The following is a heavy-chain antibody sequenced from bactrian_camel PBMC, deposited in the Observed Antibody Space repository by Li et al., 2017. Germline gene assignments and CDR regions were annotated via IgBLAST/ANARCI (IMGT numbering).Heavy chain of an antibody. V-gene: IGHV3S1*01. D-gene: IGHD6*01. CDR3: AANPKGRWYEAKYRY. J-gene: IGHJ4*01. CDR1: GFTFSSYW. CDR2: LSSDGST. Sequence: QVQLVESGGGSVQAGGSTRLSCTASGFTFSSYWMYWVRQAPGKGLELVSTLSSDGSTYYNDSVKDRFTISQDKAKNTVYLQMNSLSPDDTAMYYCAANPKGRWYEAKYRYWGQGTQVTVS.